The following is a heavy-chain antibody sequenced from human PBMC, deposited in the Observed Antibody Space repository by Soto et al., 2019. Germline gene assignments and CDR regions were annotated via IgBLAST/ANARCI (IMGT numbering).Heavy chain of an antibody. CDR3: AKDAAIQLCLQLDY. CDR1: GFTFSSYG. V-gene: IGHV3-30*18. D-gene: IGHD5-18*01. Sequence: QVQLVESGGGVVQPGRSLRLSCAASGFTFSSYGMHWVRQAPGKGLEWVAVISYDGSNKYYADSVKGRFTISRGNSKNPLYLQMNSQRAEDTAVYYCAKDAAIQLCLQLDYWGQGTLVTVSS. J-gene: IGHJ4*02. CDR2: ISYDGSNK.